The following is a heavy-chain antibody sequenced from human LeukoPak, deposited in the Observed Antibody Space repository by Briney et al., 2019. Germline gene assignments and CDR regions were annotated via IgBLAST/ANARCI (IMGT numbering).Heavy chain of an antibody. CDR1: GGSISSYY. D-gene: IGHD2-21*02. CDR3: ARGPYCGGDCYFAY. J-gene: IGHJ4*02. V-gene: IGHV4-4*07. Sequence: SEILSLTCTVSGGSISSYYWSWIRQPAGKGLEWIGRIYTSGSTYYNPSLKSRVTMSVDTSKNQFSLKLSSVTAADTAVYFCARGPYCGGDCYFAYWGQGTLVTVSS. CDR2: IYTSGST.